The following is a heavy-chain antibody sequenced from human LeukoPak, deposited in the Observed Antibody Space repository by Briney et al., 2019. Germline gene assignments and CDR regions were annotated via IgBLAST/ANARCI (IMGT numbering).Heavy chain of an antibody. CDR3: AISTYSSSPS. CDR1: GSAFSDHW. J-gene: IGHJ5*02. CDR2: INHDESKK. V-gene: IGHV3-7*01. D-gene: IGHD6-6*01. Sequence: GGSLRLSCAASGSAFSDHWMIWVRQAPGKGLEWVANINHDESKKYYVDSVEGRFTISRDNAKNSLYLQMNSLRAEDTAVYYCAISTYSSSPSWGQGTLVTVSS.